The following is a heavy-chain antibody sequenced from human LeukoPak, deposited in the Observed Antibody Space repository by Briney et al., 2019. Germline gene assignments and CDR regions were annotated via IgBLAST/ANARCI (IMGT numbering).Heavy chain of an antibody. D-gene: IGHD3-10*01. Sequence: SETLSFTCTVSGGSISGYYWSWIRQPPGKGLEWIGYIYYSGSTNYNPSLQSRVTISVDTSKNQFSLKLSSVTAADTAVYSCARGGFRDAFDIWGQGTMVTVSS. CDR1: GGSISGYY. CDR3: ARGGFRDAFDI. V-gene: IGHV4-59*01. J-gene: IGHJ3*02. CDR2: IYYSGST.